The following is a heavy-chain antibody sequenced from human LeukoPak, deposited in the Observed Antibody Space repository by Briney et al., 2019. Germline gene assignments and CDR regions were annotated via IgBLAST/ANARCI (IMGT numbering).Heavy chain of an antibody. D-gene: IGHD4-17*01. V-gene: IGHV3-11*01. CDR3: AKVNGDHFDY. CDR1: GFNFSDYF. CDR2: ISKTGRGI. Sequence: PGGSLRLSCAASGFNFSDYFMSWIRQAPGKGLQWLAYISKTGRGIEYAESVRGRFTISRDNAKNSLYLQMNSLRAEDTALYYCAKVNGDHFDYWGQGTLVTVSS. J-gene: IGHJ4*02.